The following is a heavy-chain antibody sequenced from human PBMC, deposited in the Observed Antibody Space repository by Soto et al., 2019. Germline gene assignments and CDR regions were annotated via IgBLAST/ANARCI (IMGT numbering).Heavy chain of an antibody. CDR2: ISYDGSNK. Sequence: QVQLVESGGGVIEPGRSQRLSCAASGFTFSSYGMHWVREAPGKGLERVSVISYDGSNKYYADSVKGRFTISRDNSKNTLYLQMNSLRAEDTAVYYCAKVSFQYCGGDCWGACDIWGQGTMVTVSS. D-gene: IGHD2-21*02. CDR3: AKVSFQYCGGDCWGACDI. V-gene: IGHV3-30*18. J-gene: IGHJ3*02. CDR1: GFTFSSYG.